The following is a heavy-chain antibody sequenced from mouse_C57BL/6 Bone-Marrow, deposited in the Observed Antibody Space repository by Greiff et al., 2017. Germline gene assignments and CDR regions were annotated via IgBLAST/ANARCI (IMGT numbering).Heavy chain of an antibody. CDR1: GFNIKDDY. CDR2: IDPENGDT. J-gene: IGHJ3*01. D-gene: IGHD1-1*01. CDR3: TDYYGSSGAY. Sequence: EVKLMESGAELVRTGASVKLSCTASGFNIKDDYMHWVKQRPEQGLEWVGWIDPENGDTEYASKFQGKATITADTSSNTAYLQLSSLTSEDTAVYYCTDYYGSSGAYWGQGTLVTVSA. V-gene: IGHV14-4*01.